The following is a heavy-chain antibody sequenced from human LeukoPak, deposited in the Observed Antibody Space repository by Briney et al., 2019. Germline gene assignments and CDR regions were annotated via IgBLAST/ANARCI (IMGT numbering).Heavy chain of an antibody. CDR3: ARSDYYDSSGSRAYFQH. J-gene: IGHJ1*01. D-gene: IGHD3-22*01. V-gene: IGHV1-46*01. CDR2: INPSGGST. Sequence: ASVKVSCKASGYTFTSYYMHWVRQAPGQGLEWMGIINPSGGSTSYAQKFQGRVTMTRDTSTSTAYMELRSLRSDDTAVYYCARSDYYDSSGSRAYFQHWGQGTLVTVSS. CDR1: GYTFTSYY.